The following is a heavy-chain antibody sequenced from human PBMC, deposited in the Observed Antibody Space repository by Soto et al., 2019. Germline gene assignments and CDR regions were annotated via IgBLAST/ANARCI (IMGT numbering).Heavy chain of an antibody. CDR3: ARDLGFMITFGGVIVPRDYYYYGMDV. J-gene: IGHJ6*02. CDR1: GYTFTGYY. CDR2: INPNSGGT. V-gene: IGHV1-2*04. Sequence: ASVKVSCKASGYTFTGYYMHWVRQAPGQGLEWMGWINPNSGGTNYAQKFQGWVTMTRDTSISTAYMELSRLRSDDTAVYYCARDLGFMITFGGVIVPRDYYYYGMDVWGQGTTVTVSS. D-gene: IGHD3-16*02.